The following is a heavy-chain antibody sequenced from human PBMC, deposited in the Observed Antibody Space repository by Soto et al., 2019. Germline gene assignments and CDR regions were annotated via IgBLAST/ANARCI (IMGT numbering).Heavy chain of an antibody. Sequence: EVQLVESGGGVVQPGESLRLSCTASGFTLSTYWMHWVRQAPGKGLVWLSRLKGDGSMTDYADSVKGRFTISRDNAENTLYLQRNGLRAEDTAIYYCARGGLYAYFQDNWGQGTLVTVSS. J-gene: IGHJ4*02. CDR3: ARGGLYAYFQDN. D-gene: IGHD3-16*01. CDR1: GFTLSTYW. CDR2: LKGDGSMT. V-gene: IGHV3-74*01.